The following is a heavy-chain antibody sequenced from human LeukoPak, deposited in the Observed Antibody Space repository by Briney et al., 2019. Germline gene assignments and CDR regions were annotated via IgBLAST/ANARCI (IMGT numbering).Heavy chain of an antibody. Sequence: GASVNVSCKASGYTFTGYYMHGVGQAAGQGLEWMGWINPNSGGTNYAQKFQGRVTMTRDTSISTAYMELSRLRSDDTAVYYCARRKIAARGYAFDIWGQGTMVTVSS. CDR2: INPNSGGT. D-gene: IGHD6-6*01. J-gene: IGHJ3*02. V-gene: IGHV1-2*02. CDR3: ARRKIAARGYAFDI. CDR1: GYTFTGYY.